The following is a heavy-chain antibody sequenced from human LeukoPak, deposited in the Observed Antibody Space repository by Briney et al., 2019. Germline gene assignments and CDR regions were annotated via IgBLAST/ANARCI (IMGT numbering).Heavy chain of an antibody. D-gene: IGHD3-10*01. CDR2: LYYSGST. V-gene: IGHV4-39*07. CDR3: ARGGYYGSGNDFRFDP. J-gene: IGHJ5*02. CDR1: GGSISSSSYY. Sequence: SETLSLTCTVSGGSISSSSYYWGWIRQTPGKGLEWIGSLYYSGSTNYKPSLKSRATISVDTSKNQFSLKLSSVTAADTAVYYCARGGYYGSGNDFRFDPWGQGTLVTVSS.